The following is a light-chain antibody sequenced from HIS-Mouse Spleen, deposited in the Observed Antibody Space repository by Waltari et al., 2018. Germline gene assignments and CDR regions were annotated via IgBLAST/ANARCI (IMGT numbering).Light chain of an antibody. CDR1: VLPKKY. CDR2: EDS. Sequence: SYELTQPPSVSVSPGQTARLTCSGDVLPKKYAYWYQQKSGQAPVLVIYEDSKRPSGIPERFSGSSSGTMATLTISGAQVEDEADYYCYSTDSSGNHRVFGGGTKLTVL. CDR3: YSTDSSGNHRV. V-gene: IGLV3-10*01. J-gene: IGLJ2*01.